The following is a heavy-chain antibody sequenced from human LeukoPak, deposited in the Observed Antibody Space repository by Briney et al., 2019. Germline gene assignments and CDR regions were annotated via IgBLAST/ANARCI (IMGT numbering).Heavy chain of an antibody. CDR2: IYYSGST. CDR1: GGSISSSSYY. D-gene: IGHD3-3*01. V-gene: IGHV4-39*01. J-gene: IGHJ4*02. Sequence: SETLSLTCTVSGGSISSSSYYWGWIRQPPVKGLEWIGSIYYSGSTYYNPSLKSRVTISVDTSKNQFSLKLSSVTAADTAVYYCARTYYDFWSGYFFFDYWGQGTLVTVSS. CDR3: ARTYYDFWSGYFFFDY.